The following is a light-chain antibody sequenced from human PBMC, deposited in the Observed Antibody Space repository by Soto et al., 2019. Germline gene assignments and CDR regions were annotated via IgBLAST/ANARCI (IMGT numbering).Light chain of an antibody. Sequence: EIVLTQSPATLSLSPGERATLSCRASQCVSSYLAWYQQKPGQAPRLLIYGASKRATGIPARFSGSGSGTDFTLTISSLEPEDFAVYYCQQRSNWPPITFGQGTRLEIK. J-gene: IGKJ5*01. CDR3: QQRSNWPPIT. V-gene: IGKV3-11*01. CDR2: GAS. CDR1: QCVSSY.